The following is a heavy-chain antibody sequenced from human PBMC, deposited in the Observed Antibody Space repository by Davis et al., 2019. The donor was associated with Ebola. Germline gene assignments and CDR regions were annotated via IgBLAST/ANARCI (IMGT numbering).Heavy chain of an antibody. Sequence: AASVKVSCKVSGHTLSASSLHWVRQAPGRGREWVGGLDHEDGETLYAQKYQGRVTVTEDTSTDTGYMELSGLRFEDTAVYYCAIGGAPVYWGQGTLVSVLS. D-gene: IGHD1-26*01. CDR3: AIGGAPVY. V-gene: IGHV1-24*01. CDR2: LDHEDGET. J-gene: IGHJ4*02. CDR1: GHTLSASS.